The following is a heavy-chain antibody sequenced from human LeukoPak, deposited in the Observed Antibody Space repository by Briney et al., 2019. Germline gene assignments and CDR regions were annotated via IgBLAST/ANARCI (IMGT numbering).Heavy chain of an antibody. CDR3: ARSPKNVAFNSGLDYFDF. CDR2: IYPGDSDT. V-gene: IGHV5-51*01. J-gene: IGHJ4*02. Sequence: GESLKISCKGSGYSFTSYWIGWVRQMPGKGLEWMGIIYPGDSDTRYSPSFQGQVTISADKSISTAYLQWSSLKASDTAMFYCARSPKNVAFNSGLDYFDFWGQGTLVTVSS. CDR1: GYSFTSYW. D-gene: IGHD5-12*01.